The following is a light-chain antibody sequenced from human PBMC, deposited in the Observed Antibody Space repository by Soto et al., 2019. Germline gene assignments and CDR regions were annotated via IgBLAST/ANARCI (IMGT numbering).Light chain of an antibody. J-gene: IGKJ1*01. Sequence: DIQMTQSPSSLSASVGDRVPITCRASQSISSYLNWYQQKPGKAPKLLIYAASSLQSGVPSRFSGSGSGTEFTLTISSLQPDDFATYYCQQSYSTPWTFGQGTKVNIK. CDR1: QSISSY. V-gene: IGKV1-39*01. CDR2: AAS. CDR3: QQSYSTPWT.